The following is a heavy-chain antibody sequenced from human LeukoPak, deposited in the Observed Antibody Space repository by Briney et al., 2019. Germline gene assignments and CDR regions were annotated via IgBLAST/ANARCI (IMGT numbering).Heavy chain of an antibody. CDR3: ARDSGRYGYYMDV. Sequence: LSLTCTVSGASISSSNSYWGWIRQPPGKGLEWVADISGSSDDIHYADSVTGRFTISRDNAKNSVYLQMNSLRVEDTAVYYCARDSGRYGYYMDVWGKGTTVTVSS. CDR1: GASISSSN. J-gene: IGHJ6*04. D-gene: IGHD1-26*01. CDR2: ISGSSDDI. V-gene: IGHV3-11*06.